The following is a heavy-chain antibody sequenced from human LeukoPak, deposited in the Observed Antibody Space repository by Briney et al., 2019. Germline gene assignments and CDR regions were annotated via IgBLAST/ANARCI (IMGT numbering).Heavy chain of an antibody. Sequence: GGSLRLSCSASGFTFSSYAMHWVRQAPGKGLEYVSAISSNGGSTYYADSVKGRFTISRDNSKNTLYLQMSSLRAEDTAVYYCVKAKTTVPTSYFDYWGQGTLVTVSS. CDR2: ISSNGGST. V-gene: IGHV3-64D*06. J-gene: IGHJ4*02. D-gene: IGHD4-17*01. CDR3: VKAKTTVPTSYFDY. CDR1: GFTFSSYA.